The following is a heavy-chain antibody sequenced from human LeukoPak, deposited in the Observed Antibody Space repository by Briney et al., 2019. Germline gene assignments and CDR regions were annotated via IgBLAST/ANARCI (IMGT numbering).Heavy chain of an antibody. D-gene: IGHD3-3*01. CDR2: ISAYNGNT. Sequence: ASVKVSCKASGYTFTSYYMHWVRQAPGQGLEWMGWISAYNGNTNYAQKLQGRVTMTTDTSTSTAYMELRSLRSDDTAVYYCARGVLRFLEWSASFDYWGQGTLVTVSS. J-gene: IGHJ4*02. CDR3: ARGVLRFLEWSASFDY. V-gene: IGHV1-18*04. CDR1: GYTFTSYY.